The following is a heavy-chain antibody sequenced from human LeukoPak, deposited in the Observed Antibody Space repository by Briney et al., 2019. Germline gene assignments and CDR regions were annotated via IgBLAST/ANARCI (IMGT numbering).Heavy chain of an antibody. J-gene: IGHJ4*02. CDR1: GFTFSTYA. CDR2: ISGRGVST. Sequence: GGSLRLSCAASGFTFSTYAMSWVRQAPGKGLEWVSAISGRGVSTSYADSVRGRFTISRDNSKNTLYLQMNSLRAEDTAVYYCAKAATGNWNDVSDYWGQGTLVTVSS. D-gene: IGHD1-20*01. CDR3: AKAATGNWNDVSDY. V-gene: IGHV3-23*01.